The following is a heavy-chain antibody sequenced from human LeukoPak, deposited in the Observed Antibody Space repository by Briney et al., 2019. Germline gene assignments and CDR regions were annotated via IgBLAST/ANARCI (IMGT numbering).Heavy chain of an antibody. CDR3: AKDHDYVWGSYRPHDY. CDR2: IRYDGSNK. CDR1: GFTFSRYW. V-gene: IGHV3-30*02. D-gene: IGHD3-16*02. Sequence: GGSLRLSCAASGFTFSRYWMSWVRQAPGKGLEWVAFIRYDGSNKYYADSVKGRFTISRDNSKNTLYLQMNSLRAEDTAVYYCAKDHDYVWGSYRPHDYWGQGTLVTVSS. J-gene: IGHJ4*02.